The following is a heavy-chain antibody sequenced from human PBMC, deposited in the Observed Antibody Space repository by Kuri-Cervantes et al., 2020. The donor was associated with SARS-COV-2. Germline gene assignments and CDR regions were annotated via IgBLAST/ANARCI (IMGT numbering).Heavy chain of an antibody. J-gene: IGHJ4*02. CDR2: INHSGST. Sequence: SETLSLTCAVYGGSFGGYYWSWIRQPPGKGLEWIGEINHSGSTYYNPSLKSRVTISVDTSKNQFSLKLSSVTAADTAVYYCARHVRSSSYDFWSGYYHPDFDYWGQGTLVTVSS. CDR3: ARHVRSSSYDFWSGYYHPDFDY. D-gene: IGHD3-3*01. CDR1: GGSFGGYY. V-gene: IGHV4-34*01.